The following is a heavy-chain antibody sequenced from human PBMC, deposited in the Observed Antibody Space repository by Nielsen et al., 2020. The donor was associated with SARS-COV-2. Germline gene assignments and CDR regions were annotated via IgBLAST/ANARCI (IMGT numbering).Heavy chain of an antibody. V-gene: IGHV5-10-1*01. Sequence: VGQAPGKGLEWMGRIDPSDSYTNYNPSFQGHVTISSDKSISTAYLQWSSLKASDTAMYYCARQDGYSSDYWGQGTLVTVSS. J-gene: IGHJ4*02. CDR3: ARQDGYSSDY. CDR2: IDPSDSYT. D-gene: IGHD5-24*01.